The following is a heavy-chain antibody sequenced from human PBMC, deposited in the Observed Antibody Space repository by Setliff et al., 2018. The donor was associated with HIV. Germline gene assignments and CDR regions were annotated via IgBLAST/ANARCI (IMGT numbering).Heavy chain of an antibody. J-gene: IGHJ5*02. CDR3: ARSVHSLYGDYATYFDP. V-gene: IGHV1-69*05. CDR1: GGTFGRFG. D-gene: IGHD4-17*01. CDR2: IIPTFTRA. Sequence: ASVKVSCKASGGTFGRFGISWVRQAPGQGLEWMGGIIPTFTRANYAQKFQARVIITTDRSTSTAFMELTSLTSEDTAVYYCARSVHSLYGDYATYFDPWGQGTQVTVSS.